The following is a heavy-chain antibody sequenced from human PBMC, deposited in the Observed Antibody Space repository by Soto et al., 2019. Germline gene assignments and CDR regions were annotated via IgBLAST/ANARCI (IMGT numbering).Heavy chain of an antibody. V-gene: IGHV3-30*18. Sequence: QVQLVESGGGVVQPGKSLRLSCVASGFTFRSYAMHWVRQAPGQGLEWVAFTSYDGSKKDYAESVKGRFTVSRGNFENSLYLERNSLRPEDTAVYYCAKEGQAHCSGGTCFAGWFDSWGHGTQVTVSS. D-gene: IGHD2-15*01. CDR2: TSYDGSKK. CDR1: GFTFRSYA. J-gene: IGHJ5*01. CDR3: AKEGQAHCSGGTCFAGWFDS.